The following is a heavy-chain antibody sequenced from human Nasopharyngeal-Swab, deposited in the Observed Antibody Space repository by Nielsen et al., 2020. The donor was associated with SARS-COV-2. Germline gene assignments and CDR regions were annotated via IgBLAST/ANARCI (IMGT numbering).Heavy chain of an antibody. CDR2: ISAYNGNT. CDR1: GYTFTSYG. CDR3: ARDEGYCSNTSCYTMGAFDI. J-gene: IGHJ3*02. Sequence: ASVKVSCKASGYTFTSYGISWVRQAPGQGLEWMGWISAYNGNTNYAQKLQGRVTMTTDTSTSTAYMELRSLRSDDTAVYYCARDEGYCSNTSCYTMGAFDIWGQGTMVTVSS. D-gene: IGHD2-2*02. V-gene: IGHV1-18*04.